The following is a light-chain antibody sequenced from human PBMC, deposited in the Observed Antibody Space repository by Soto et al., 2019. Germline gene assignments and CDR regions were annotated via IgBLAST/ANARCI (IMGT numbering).Light chain of an antibody. J-gene: IGLJ1*01. CDR1: SSVVGCYNY. CDR3: SSYTSSSTYV. CDR2: DVS. Sequence: QSVLTQPAPVSGCPGQSITISCTGTSSVVGCYNYVSWHQQHPGKAPKLMIHDVSNRPSGVSNRFSGSKSGNTASLTISGLQAEDEADYYCSSYTSSSTYVFGTGTKVTVL. V-gene: IGLV2-14*01.